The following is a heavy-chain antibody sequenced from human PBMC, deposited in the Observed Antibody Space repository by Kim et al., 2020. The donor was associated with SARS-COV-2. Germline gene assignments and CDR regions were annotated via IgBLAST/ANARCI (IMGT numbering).Heavy chain of an antibody. J-gene: IGHJ4*02. D-gene: IGHD2-2*01. Sequence: SYVGPVTGRFTTSRDKAQSSLYLKMNSLRAEDTAMYYCASHLDAYLYFDSWGQATLVTVSS. V-gene: IGHV3-7*01. CDR3: ASHLDAYLYFDS.